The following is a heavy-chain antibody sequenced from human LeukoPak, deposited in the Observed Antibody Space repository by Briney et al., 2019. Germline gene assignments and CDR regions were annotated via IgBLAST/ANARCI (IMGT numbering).Heavy chain of an antibody. J-gene: IGHJ6*03. D-gene: IGHD1-26*01. CDR1: GFTVSSNY. Sequence: GGSLRLSCAASGFTVSSNYMSWVRQAPGKGLEWVSVIYSGGSTYYADSVKGRFTISRDNSKNTLYHQMNSLRAEDTAVYYCARDSKKSGSYYYYYYMDVWGKGTTVTVSS. CDR2: IYSGGST. V-gene: IGHV3-53*01. CDR3: ARDSKKSGSYYYYYYMDV.